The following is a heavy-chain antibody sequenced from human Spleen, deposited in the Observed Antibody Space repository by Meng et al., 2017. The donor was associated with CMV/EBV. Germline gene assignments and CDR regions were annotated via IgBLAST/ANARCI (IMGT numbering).Heavy chain of an antibody. Sequence: SLKISCVASGFTFDDHAMHWVWQAPGKGLEWVSGISWNSGNMGYADSVKGRFTISRDNAKNSLYLQMDNLGTEDTALYYCVRDRNYGVYLGSDYWGQGTLVTVSS. V-gene: IGHV3-9*01. CDR3: VRDRNYGVYLGSDY. D-gene: IGHD4-17*01. CDR2: ISWNSGNM. CDR1: GFTFDDHA. J-gene: IGHJ4*02.